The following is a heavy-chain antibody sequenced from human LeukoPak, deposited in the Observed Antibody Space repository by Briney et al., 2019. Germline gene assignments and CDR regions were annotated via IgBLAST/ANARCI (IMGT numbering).Heavy chain of an antibody. V-gene: IGHV4-39*01. CDR1: GGSISSSSYY. D-gene: IGHD1-26*01. CDR2: IYYSGST. CDR3: ARHVGVGATLFDY. Sequence: TSETLSLTCTVSGGSISSSSYYWGWIRQPPGKGLEWIGSIYYSGSTYYNPSIKSRVTISVDTSKNQFSLKLSSVTAADTVVYYCARHVGVGATLFDYWGQGTLVTVSS. J-gene: IGHJ4*02.